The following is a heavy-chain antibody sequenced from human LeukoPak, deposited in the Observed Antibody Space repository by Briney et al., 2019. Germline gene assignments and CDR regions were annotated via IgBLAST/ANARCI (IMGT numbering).Heavy chain of an antibody. CDR3: AKAPAAGSIDY. CDR2: IYSGGST. J-gene: IGHJ4*02. Sequence: GGSLTLSCAASGFTVSNNYMRWVRQAPGKGLEWVSLIYSGGSTYYADSVKGRFTISRDNSKNTLYLQMNSLRAEDTAVYYCAKAPAAGSIDYWGQGTLVTVSS. D-gene: IGHD6-13*01. V-gene: IGHV3-66*02. CDR1: GFTVSNNY.